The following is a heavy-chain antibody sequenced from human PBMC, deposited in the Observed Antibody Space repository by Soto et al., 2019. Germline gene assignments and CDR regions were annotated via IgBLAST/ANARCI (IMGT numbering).Heavy chain of an antibody. D-gene: IGHD1-7*01. CDR3: ARGTRNPGLDN. CDR1: GFTFSNYW. Sequence: EVQLVESGGGLVQPGGSLRLSCAASGFTFSNYWMNWVRQAPGKGLEWVGNIKEDGSKQGYVDSVRGRFTISRDDAKNSLNLQINSLRAEDTAVYYCARGTRNPGLDNWGQGTLVTVSS. J-gene: IGHJ4*02. V-gene: IGHV3-7*03. CDR2: IKEDGSKQ.